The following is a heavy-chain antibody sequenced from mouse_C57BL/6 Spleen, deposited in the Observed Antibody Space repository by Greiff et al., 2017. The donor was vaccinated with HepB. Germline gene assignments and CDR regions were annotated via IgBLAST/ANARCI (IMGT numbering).Heavy chain of an antibody. D-gene: IGHD1-1*01. CDR1: GYTFTSYW. Sequence: QVQLQQPGTELVKPGASVKLSCKASGYTFTSYWMHWVKQRPGQGLEWIGNINPSNGGTNYNEKFKSKATLTVDKSSSTAYMQLSSLTSEDSAVYDCARKSYYDWYFDVWGTGTTVTVSS. CDR2: INPSNGGT. V-gene: IGHV1-53*01. J-gene: IGHJ1*03. CDR3: ARKSYYDWYFDV.